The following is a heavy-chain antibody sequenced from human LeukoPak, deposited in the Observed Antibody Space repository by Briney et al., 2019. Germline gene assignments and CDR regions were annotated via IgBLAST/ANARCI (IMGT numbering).Heavy chain of an antibody. Sequence: PSETLSLTCTVSGGSISSNGYSWGWIRQPPGKGLEWIGNIYYSGNTYYNPSLKSRVTISVDTSKNQFSLKLSSVTAADTAVYYCARTYCGGDCHDAFDIWGQGTMVTVSS. V-gene: IGHV4-39*07. J-gene: IGHJ3*02. D-gene: IGHD2-21*02. CDR3: ARTYCGGDCHDAFDI. CDR1: GGSISSNGYS. CDR2: IYYSGNT.